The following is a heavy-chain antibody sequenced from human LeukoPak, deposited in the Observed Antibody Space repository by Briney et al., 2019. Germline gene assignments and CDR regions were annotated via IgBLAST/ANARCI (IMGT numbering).Heavy chain of an antibody. CDR2: INPSISSR. V-gene: IGHV1-46*01. J-gene: IGHJ4*02. CDR1: GYTVTNYY. CDR3: ARSGMWFSTND. D-gene: IGHD2-21*01. Sequence: GASVKVSCKASGYTVTNYYMHLVRQAPGQGLEWMGMINPSISSRTYAQKFQGRVTVTSDTSTSTVYMEVSSLRSEDTAIYYCARSGMWFSTNDWGQGTLVTVSS.